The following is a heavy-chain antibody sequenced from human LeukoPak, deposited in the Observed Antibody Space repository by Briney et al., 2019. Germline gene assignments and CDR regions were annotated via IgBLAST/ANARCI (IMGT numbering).Heavy chain of an antibody. CDR1: GGSISSYY. CDR2: IYYSGST. CDR3: ARLIQYGLIDY. J-gene: IGHJ4*02. D-gene: IGHD3/OR15-3a*01. V-gene: IGHV4-59*01. Sequence: SETLSLTCTVSGGSISSYYWSWIRQPPGKGLEWIGYIYYSGSTNYNPSLKSRVTISVDTSKNQFSLKLSSVTAADTAVYYCARLIQYGLIDYWGQGTLVTASS.